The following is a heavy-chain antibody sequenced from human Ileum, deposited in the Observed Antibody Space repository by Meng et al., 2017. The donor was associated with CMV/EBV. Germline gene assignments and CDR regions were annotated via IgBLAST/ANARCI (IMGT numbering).Heavy chain of an antibody. CDR1: QDPINAGMHS. Sequence: QMTGPEVLNPAEPRAPTCTAAQDPINAGMHSWAWSRQPRGRGLECVVRMYFSGIPDYNPPLKSRVTISLHATQKQVPRTLTSVTAADSAVYFWARDLTHKWFYYWGQGTLVTVSS. J-gene: IGHJ4*02. V-gene: IGHV4-39*06. D-gene: IGHD1-26*01. CDR2: MYFSGIP. CDR3: ARDLTHKWFYY.